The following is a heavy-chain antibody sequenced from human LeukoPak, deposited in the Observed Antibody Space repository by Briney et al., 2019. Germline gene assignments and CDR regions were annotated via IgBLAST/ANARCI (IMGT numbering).Heavy chain of an antibody. J-gene: IGHJ4*02. Sequence: GGSLRLSCAASGFTFSSYWMTWVRQAPGKGLEWVANIKQDGSENHYVDSVKGRFTISRDNAKNSLYLQMNSLRVEDTAVYYCVRDGVAGARHPFDYWGQGTLVTVSS. CDR1: GFTFSSYW. CDR3: VRDGVAGARHPFDY. CDR2: IKQDGSEN. D-gene: IGHD6-19*01. V-gene: IGHV3-7*04.